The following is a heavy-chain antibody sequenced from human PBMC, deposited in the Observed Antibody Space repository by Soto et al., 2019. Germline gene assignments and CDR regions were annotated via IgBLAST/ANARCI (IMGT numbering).Heavy chain of an antibody. CDR2: IHTSGSP. V-gene: IGHV4-4*07. Sequence: PSETLSLTCTVSGGSISSYYCSWIRQAAGKGLEWIGRIHTSGSPNYNPSLKSRVTMSADTSKNQFSLKPTSVTAADTAVYYCATGGTYFDYWGQGTLVTVSS. CDR3: ATGGTYFDY. CDR1: GGSISSYY. J-gene: IGHJ4*02.